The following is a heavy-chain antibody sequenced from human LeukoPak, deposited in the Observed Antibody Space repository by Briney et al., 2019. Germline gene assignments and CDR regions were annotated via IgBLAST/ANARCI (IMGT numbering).Heavy chain of an antibody. V-gene: IGHV1-69*05. D-gene: IGHD3-3*01. J-gene: IGHJ6*03. CDR2: IIPIFGTA. Sequence: SVKVSCKASGGTFSSYAISWVRQAPGQGLEWMGGIIPIFGTANYARKFQGRVTITTDESTSTAYMELSSLRSEDTAVYYCARGNYDFWSGLSYYYYFMDVWGKGTTVTVSS. CDR3: ARGNYDFWSGLSYYYYFMDV. CDR1: GGTFSSYA.